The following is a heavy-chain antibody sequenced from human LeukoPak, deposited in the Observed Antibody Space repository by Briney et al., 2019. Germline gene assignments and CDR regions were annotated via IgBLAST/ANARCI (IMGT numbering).Heavy chain of an antibody. D-gene: IGHD3-16*01. CDR3: ARGRRILGGPENAGDFFDF. CDR1: GYTFTGYY. J-gene: IGHJ4*01. CDR2: INPNSGGT. V-gene: IGHV1-2*02. Sequence: GASVKVSCKASGYTFTGYYMHWVRQAPGQGLEWMGWINPNSGGTNYAQKFQGRVTMTRDTSISTAYMELSRLRSDDTAVYYCARGRRILGGPENAGDFFDFWGQGSLVTVPS.